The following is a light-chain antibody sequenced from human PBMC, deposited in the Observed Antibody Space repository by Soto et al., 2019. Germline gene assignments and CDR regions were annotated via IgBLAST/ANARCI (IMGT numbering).Light chain of an antibody. CDR2: RAS. Sequence: QSVLTQPPSASGTPGQRVTISCSGSSSNIGSNYVYWYQQVPGTAPRLLMYRASQRPSGVPDRFSGSKSGTSASLAISGLRSEDEADYYCAAWDDTLNGLLFGGGTKVTVL. CDR3: AAWDDTLNGLL. CDR1: SSNIGSNY. J-gene: IGLJ2*01. V-gene: IGLV1-47*01.